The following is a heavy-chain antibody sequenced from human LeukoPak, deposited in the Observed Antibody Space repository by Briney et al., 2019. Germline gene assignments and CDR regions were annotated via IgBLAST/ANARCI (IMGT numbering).Heavy chain of an antibody. CDR2: IRSTANGYAT. D-gene: IGHD3-10*01. CDR1: AFTFSSYG. J-gene: IGHJ4*02. CDR3: TGNYYGSGSYADFDY. V-gene: IGHV3-73*01. Sequence: PGGSLRLSCAASAFTFSSYGMSWVRQAPGKGLEWVGRIRSTANGYATAYAASVKGRFTISRDDSKNTAYLQMDSLKTEDTAVYYCTGNYYGSGSYADFDYWGQGTLVTVSS.